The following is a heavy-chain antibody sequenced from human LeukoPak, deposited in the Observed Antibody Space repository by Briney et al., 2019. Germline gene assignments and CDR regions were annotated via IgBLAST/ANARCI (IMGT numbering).Heavy chain of an antibody. CDR1: GYTFTSYG. D-gene: IGHD2-2*02. CDR3: ARITYCSSTSCYTGDAFDI. V-gene: IGHV1-18*01. CDR2: ISAYNGNT. J-gene: IGHJ3*02. Sequence: ASVKVSCKASGYTFTSYGISWVRQAPGQGLEWMGWISAYNGNTNYAQKLQGRVTMTTDTSTSTAYMELRSLRSDDTAAYYCARITYCSSTSCYTGDAFDIWGQGTMVTVSS.